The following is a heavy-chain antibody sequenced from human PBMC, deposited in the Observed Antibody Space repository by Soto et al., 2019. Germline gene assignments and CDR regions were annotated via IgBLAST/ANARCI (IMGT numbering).Heavy chain of an antibody. Sequence: SETLSLTCTVSGGSISSGGYYWSWIRQHPGKGLEWIGYIYYSGSTYCNPSLKSRVTISVDTSKNQFSLQLSSVSAADTAVYYCARGPSGDKVDYWGQGTLVTVSS. J-gene: IGHJ4*02. V-gene: IGHV4-31*03. D-gene: IGHD7-27*01. CDR3: ARGPSGDKVDY. CDR2: IYYSGST. CDR1: GGSISSGGYY.